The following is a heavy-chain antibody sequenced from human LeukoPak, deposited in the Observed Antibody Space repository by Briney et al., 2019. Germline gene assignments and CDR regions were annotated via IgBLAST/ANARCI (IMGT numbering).Heavy chain of an antibody. D-gene: IGHD4-17*01. CDR1: GGTFSSYA. V-gene: IGHV1-69*13. J-gene: IGHJ6*04. CDR3: AYGDPFHYYGMDV. Sequence: SVKVSCKASGGTFSSYAISWVRQAPGQGREWMGGIIPIFGTANYAQKFQGRATITADESTSTAYMELSSLRSEDTAVYYCAYGDPFHYYGMDVWGKGTTVTVSS. CDR2: IIPIFGTA.